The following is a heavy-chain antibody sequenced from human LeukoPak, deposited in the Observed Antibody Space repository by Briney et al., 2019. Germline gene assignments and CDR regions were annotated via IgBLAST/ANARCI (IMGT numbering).Heavy chain of an antibody. V-gene: IGHV3-30*02. Sequence: GGSLRLSCAASGFTFSSYGMHWVRQAPGKGLEWVAFIRYDGSNKYYADSVKCRFTISRDNSKNTLYLQMNSLRAEDTAVYYCAKDQFTVDIAAAGSTLDYWGQGTLVTVSS. J-gene: IGHJ4*02. CDR2: IRYDGSNK. CDR3: AKDQFTVDIAAAGSTLDY. CDR1: GFTFSSYG. D-gene: IGHD6-13*01.